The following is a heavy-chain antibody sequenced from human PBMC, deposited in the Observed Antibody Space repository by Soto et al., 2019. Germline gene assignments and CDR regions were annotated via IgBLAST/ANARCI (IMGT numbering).Heavy chain of an antibody. CDR1: GGGNLRDYR. CDR3: ARGGEGYNFGSFY. CDR2: IIPKLGSA. Sequence: QVQLVQSGAEVKEPGSSVKVSCKASGGGNLRDYRTTWVRRAPGQGLEWLGWIIPKLGSANYAQNFQGRVTVTADESTNTVDMELRSLRSDDTAVYYCARGGEGYNFGSFYWGQGTPGTGS. V-gene: IGHV1-69*01. D-gene: IGHD5-12*01. J-gene: IGHJ4*02.